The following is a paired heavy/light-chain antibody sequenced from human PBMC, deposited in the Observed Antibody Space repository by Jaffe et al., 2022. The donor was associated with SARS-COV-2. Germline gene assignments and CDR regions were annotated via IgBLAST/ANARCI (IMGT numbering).Heavy chain of an antibody. CDR3: ARQSLVGALTLFDY. CDR1: GYSISDAYY. J-gene: IGHJ4*02. CDR2: IYHDGRT. V-gene: IGHV4-38-2*02. Sequence: QVQLQESGPGLVKPSETLSLTCNVSGYSISDAYYWGWIRQPPGRGLEWIGTIYHDGRTWYNKFFQSRLTTSFDIFKNDFSLKLDSVTAADTAVYYCARQSLVGALTLFDYWGQGILVTVSS. D-gene: IGHD1-26*01.
Light chain of an antibody. Sequence: QSVLTQPPSVSAAPGQKVTISCSGGSSNVGNSFVSWYQQLPGTAPKLLIFENYKRPSGIPDRFSGFKSGTSATLVITGLQTGDEADYYCGTWDSSLSHVLFGGGTKLTVL. J-gene: IGLJ2*01. V-gene: IGLV1-51*02. CDR3: GTWDSSLSHVL. CDR2: ENY. CDR1: SSNVGNSF.